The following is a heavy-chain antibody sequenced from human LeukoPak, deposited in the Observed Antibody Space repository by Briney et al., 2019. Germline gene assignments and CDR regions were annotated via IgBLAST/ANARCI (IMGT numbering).Heavy chain of an antibody. CDR1: GDSVSSNSTA. CDR3: ARDKIAAAGTDYYYGMDV. V-gene: IGHV6-1*01. Sequence: SQTLSLTCAISGDSVSSNSTAWNWIRQSPSRGLEWLGRTYYRSKWYNDYAVSVKSRITINADTSKKQFSLQLNSMTPEDTAVYYCARDKIAAAGTDYYYGMDVWGQGTTVTVSS. D-gene: IGHD6-13*01. J-gene: IGHJ6*02. CDR2: TYYRSKWYN.